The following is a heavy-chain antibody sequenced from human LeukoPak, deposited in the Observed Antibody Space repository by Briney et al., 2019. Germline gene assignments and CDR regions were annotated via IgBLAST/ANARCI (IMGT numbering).Heavy chain of an antibody. CDR3: ARGVATVDY. Sequence: GGSLRLSCAASGFTFSSYEMNWVRQAPGKGLEWVSYISSGSTTIYYADSVKGRFTISRDNAKNSLYLQMNSLRAEDTAVYYCARGVATVDYWGQGTLVTVSS. J-gene: IGHJ4*02. CDR2: ISSGSTTI. D-gene: IGHD5-12*01. V-gene: IGHV3-48*01. CDR1: GFTFSSYE.